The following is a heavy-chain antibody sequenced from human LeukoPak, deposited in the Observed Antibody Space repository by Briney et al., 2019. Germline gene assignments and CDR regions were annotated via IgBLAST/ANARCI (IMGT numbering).Heavy chain of an antibody. V-gene: IGHV3-23*01. D-gene: IGHD3-22*01. CDR3: AIERSRWDYYDSSGHFNY. Sequence: GGSLRLSCAASGFTFSSYAMSWVRQAPGKGLEWVSAISGSGGSTYYADSVKGRFTISRDNSKNTLYLQMNSLRAEDTAVYYCAIERSRWDYYDSSGHFNYWGQGTLVTVSS. CDR1: GFTFSSYA. J-gene: IGHJ4*02. CDR2: ISGSGGST.